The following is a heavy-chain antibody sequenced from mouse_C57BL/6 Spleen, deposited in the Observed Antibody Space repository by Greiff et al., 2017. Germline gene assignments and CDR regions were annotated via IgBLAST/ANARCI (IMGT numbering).Heavy chain of an antibody. Sequence: VQLQPSGAELVKPGAPVQLSCKASGYTFSSYWMHWVKQRPGQGLEWIGMIHPHRGSTNYNEKFKSKATLTLDKSASTAYMQLSSLTSEDYAVYYCARNEDLWDYDYWGQGTTLTVSS. V-gene: IGHV1-64*01. CDR1: GYTFSSYW. CDR2: IHPHRGST. CDR3: ARNEDLWDYDY. J-gene: IGHJ2*01. D-gene: IGHD1-1*02.